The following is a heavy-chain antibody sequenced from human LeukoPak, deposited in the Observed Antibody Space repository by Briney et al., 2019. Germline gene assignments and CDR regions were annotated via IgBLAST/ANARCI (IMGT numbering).Heavy chain of an antibody. CDR1: GFTISTYY. CDR2: IYIGGST. CDR3: AGYGGSCSD. J-gene: IGHJ4*02. V-gene: IGHV3-53*01. D-gene: IGHD1-26*01. Sequence: PAGSLRLSCAASGFTISTYYMTWVRQAPGKGLEWVGVIYIGGSTNYNASLKSRIIISGDTSKNNFSLQLNTMIAADTAAYYCAGYGGSCSDWGQGTLVTVSS.